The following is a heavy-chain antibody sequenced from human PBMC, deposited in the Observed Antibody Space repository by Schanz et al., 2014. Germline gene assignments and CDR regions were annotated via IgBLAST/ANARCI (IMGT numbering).Heavy chain of an antibody. Sequence: QVQLVQSGAEVKKPGASVKVSCKASGYTLTNFDINWVRQAPGQGLEWMGWMNPNSGTTGYAQKFQGRVTMTRNTSTSTAYMELRGLRSDDTGVYYCARGGYSSGWYDRDIAHFDYWGQGTLVTVSS. CDR1: GYTLTNFD. CDR3: ARGGYSSGWYDRDIAHFDY. CDR2: MNPNSGTT. J-gene: IGHJ4*02. V-gene: IGHV1-8*01. D-gene: IGHD6-19*01.